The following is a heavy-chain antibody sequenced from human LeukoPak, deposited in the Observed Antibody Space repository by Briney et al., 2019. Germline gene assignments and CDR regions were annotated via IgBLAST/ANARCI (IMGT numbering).Heavy chain of an antibody. D-gene: IGHD3-10*01. CDR2: IIPIFGTA. V-gene: IGHV1-69*13. J-gene: IGHJ4*02. CDR1: GGTFSSYA. CDR3: ARAPPYYYGSGSSFDY. Sequence: ASVKVSCKASGGTFSSYAISWVRQAPGQGLVWMGGIIPIFGTANYAQKFQGRVTITADESTSTAYMELSSLRSGDTAVYYCARAPPYYYGSGSSFDYWGQGTLVTVSS.